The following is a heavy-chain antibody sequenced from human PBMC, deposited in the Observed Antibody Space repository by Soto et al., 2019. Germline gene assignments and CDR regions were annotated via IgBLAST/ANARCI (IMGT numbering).Heavy chain of an antibody. V-gene: IGHV3-30*18. CDR2: ISYDGSEK. CDR3: AKSPNFYCSSPNCYKYYFDH. CDR1: GFTFNTYG. Sequence: PGGSLRLSCAASGFTFNTYGMHWVRQAPGKGLEWVAVISYDGSEKYYVDSVKGRFTISKDNSKNTLYLQMNSLRPEDKAVYYCAKSPNFYCSSPNCYKYYFDHWGQGTRVTVSS. D-gene: IGHD2-2*02. J-gene: IGHJ4*02.